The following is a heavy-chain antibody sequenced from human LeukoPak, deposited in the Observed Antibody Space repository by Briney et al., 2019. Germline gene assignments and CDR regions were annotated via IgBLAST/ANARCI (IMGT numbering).Heavy chain of an antibody. CDR3: ASGGSGSYYSGD. Sequence: GASVKVSCKASGGTFSSYAISWVRQAPGQGLEWMGRIIPILGIANYAQKFQGRVTITADKSTSTAYMELSSLRSEDTAAYYCASGGSGSYYSGDWGQGTLVTVSS. D-gene: IGHD3-10*01. J-gene: IGHJ4*02. CDR2: IIPILGIA. V-gene: IGHV1-69*04. CDR1: GGTFSSYA.